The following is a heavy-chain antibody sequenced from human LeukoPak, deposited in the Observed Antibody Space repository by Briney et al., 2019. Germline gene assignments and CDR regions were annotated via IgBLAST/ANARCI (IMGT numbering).Heavy chain of an antibody. CDR1: GFTFSTYA. Sequence: GGSLRLSCAASGFTFSTYAMSWVRQAPGKGLEWVSAMSGSGGYTYYAGSVRGRFTISRDNSKNTLYLQMDSLRIEDTAVYYCAKYVSGLTRYFDYWGQGTLVTVSS. CDR3: AKYVSGLTRYFDY. J-gene: IGHJ4*02. CDR2: MSGSGGYT. V-gene: IGHV3-23*01. D-gene: IGHD3-3*01.